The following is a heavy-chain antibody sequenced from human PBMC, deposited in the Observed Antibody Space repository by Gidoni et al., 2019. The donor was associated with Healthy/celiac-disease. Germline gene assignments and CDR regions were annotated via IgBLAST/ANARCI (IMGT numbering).Heavy chain of an antibody. D-gene: IGHD6-13*01. CDR1: GFTFSSYA. Sequence: QVQLVESGGGVVPPGRSLRLSCAASGFTFSSYAMHWVRQAPGKGLEWVAVISYDGSNKYYADSVKGLFTISRDNSKNTLYLQMNSRRAEDTAVYYCAIEDGTREGYFDYWGQGTLVTVSS. CDR2: ISYDGSNK. J-gene: IGHJ4*02. V-gene: IGHV3-30*04. CDR3: AIEDGTREGYFDY.